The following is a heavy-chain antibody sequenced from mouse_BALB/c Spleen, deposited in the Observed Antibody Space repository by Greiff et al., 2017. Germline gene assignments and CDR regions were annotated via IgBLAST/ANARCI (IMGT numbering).Heavy chain of an antibody. J-gene: IGHJ3*01. CDR3: ARTYYGSSYDAY. CDR1: GFNIKDTY. CDR2: IDPANGNT. Sequence: EVQLQQSGAELVKPGASVKLSCTASGFNIKDTYMHWVKQRPEQGLEWIGRIDPANGNTKYDPKFQGKATITADTSSNTAYLQLSSLTSEDTAVYYCARTYYGSSYDAYWGQGTLVTVSA. V-gene: IGHV14-3*02. D-gene: IGHD1-1*01.